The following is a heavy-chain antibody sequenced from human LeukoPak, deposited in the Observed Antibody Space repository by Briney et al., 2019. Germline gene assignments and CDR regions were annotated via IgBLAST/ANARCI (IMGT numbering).Heavy chain of an antibody. V-gene: IGHV3-23*01. Sequence: GGSLRLSCAASGFTFSSYAMSWVRQAPGKGLEWVSAISGSGGSTYYADSVKGRFTISRDNSKNTLYLQMNSLRADDTAVFDSAKVTASPGWDPHQKIFDYWGQGTLVTVSS. CDR2: ISGSGGST. CDR1: GFTFSSYA. J-gene: IGHJ4*02. D-gene: IGHD1-26*01. CDR3: AKVTASPGWDPHQKIFDY.